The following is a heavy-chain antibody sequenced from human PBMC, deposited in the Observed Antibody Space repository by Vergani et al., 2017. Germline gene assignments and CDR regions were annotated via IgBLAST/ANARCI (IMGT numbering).Heavy chain of an antibody. CDR3: ASKLLGVVVIKDY. J-gene: IGHJ4*02. V-gene: IGHV3-21*01. Sequence: EVQLVESGGGLVKPGGSLRLSCAASGFTFSSCSMNWVRQAPGKGLEWVSSISSSSSYIYYADSVKGRFTISRDNAKNSLYLQMNSLRAEDTAVYYCASKLLGVVVIKDYWGQGTLVTVSS. D-gene: IGHD3-22*01. CDR2: ISSSSSYI. CDR1: GFTFSSCS.